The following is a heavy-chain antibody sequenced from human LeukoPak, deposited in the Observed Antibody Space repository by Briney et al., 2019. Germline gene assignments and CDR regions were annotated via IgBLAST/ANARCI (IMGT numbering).Heavy chain of an antibody. CDR3: ARDGRGYPGGY. CDR2: ISNDGSSK. D-gene: IGHD5-12*01. V-gene: IGHV3-30*04. CDR1: GFTFSSYA. Sequence: GGSLRLSCAASGFTFSSYAMHWVRQAPGKGLEWVAVISNDGSSKYYAASVKGRFTISRDNYKNTLYLQMTTLRAEDTALYYCARDGRGYPGGYWGQGTLVSVSS. J-gene: IGHJ4*02.